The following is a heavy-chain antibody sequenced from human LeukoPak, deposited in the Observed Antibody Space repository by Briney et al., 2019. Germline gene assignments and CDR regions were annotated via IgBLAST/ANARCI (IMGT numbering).Heavy chain of an antibody. J-gene: IGHJ5*02. CDR3: VKGGNSYYFTS. V-gene: IGHV3-23*01. D-gene: IGHD3-22*01. CDR1: GFTFSSYA. Sequence: GGSLRLSCAASGFTFSSYAMTWVRRAPGKGLEWVSAFGGSGDSTYYADAVKGRFNISKDNSKNTLYLQMNSLRADDTAVYYCVKGGNSYYFTSWGQGTLVTVSS. CDR2: FGGSGDST.